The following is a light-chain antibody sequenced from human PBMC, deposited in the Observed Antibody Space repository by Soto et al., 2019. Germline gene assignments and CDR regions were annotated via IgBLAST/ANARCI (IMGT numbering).Light chain of an antibody. CDR3: QQYQTYST. CDR1: QSISNH. Sequence: DIQMTQSPSTLSASVGDRVIITCRASQSISNHLNWYQQKPGKAPKLLIFAASSLQSGVPSRFSGSRSGPDFTLTISSLQPDDFATYFCQQYQTYSTFGQGTRLEIK. J-gene: IGKJ5*01. V-gene: IGKV1-39*01. CDR2: AAS.